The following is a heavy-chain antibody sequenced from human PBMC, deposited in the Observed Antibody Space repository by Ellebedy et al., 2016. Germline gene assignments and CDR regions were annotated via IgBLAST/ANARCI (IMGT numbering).Heavy chain of an antibody. D-gene: IGHD2-2*01. CDR3: AGSTGKVPAALITTVLYYYYGMDV. CDR1: GFTFSTYS. Sequence: GESLKISCAASGFTFSTYSMNWVRQAPGKGLEWVSYISSSSIIYYADSVKGRFTIPRDKAKNSLYLQMNSLRAEDSAVYYCAGSTGKVPAALITTVLYYYYGMDVWGQGTTVTVSS. J-gene: IGHJ6*02. CDR2: ISSSSII. V-gene: IGHV3-48*01.